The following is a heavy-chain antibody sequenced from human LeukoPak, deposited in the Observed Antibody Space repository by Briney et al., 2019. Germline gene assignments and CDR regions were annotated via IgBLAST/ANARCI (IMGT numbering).Heavy chain of an antibody. D-gene: IGHD2-2*01. V-gene: IGHV1-18*04. J-gene: IGHJ5*02. CDR2: ISAYNGNT. CDR1: GYTFTSYG. CDR3: ARDHCSSISCYGRWFDP. Sequence: ASVKVSCKASGYTFTSYGISWVRQAPGQGLEWMGWISAYNGNTNYAQKLQGRVTMTTDTSTSTAYVELRSLRSDDTAVYYCARDHCSSISCYGRWFDPWGQGTLVTVSS.